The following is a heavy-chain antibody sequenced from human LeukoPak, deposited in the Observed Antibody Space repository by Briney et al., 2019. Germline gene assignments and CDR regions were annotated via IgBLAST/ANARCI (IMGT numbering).Heavy chain of an antibody. Sequence: GASLKISCKGSGYSFTKYWIGWVRQLPGKGLEWMGIIYPGDSDIRYSPSFQGQVTISADKSINTAYLQWSSLKASDTAMYYCAKQAGYSTGYYYIDHWGQGALVTVSS. D-gene: IGHD6-19*01. CDR3: AKQAGYSTGYYYIDH. J-gene: IGHJ4*02. CDR2: IYPGDSDI. CDR1: GYSFTKYW. V-gene: IGHV5-51*01.